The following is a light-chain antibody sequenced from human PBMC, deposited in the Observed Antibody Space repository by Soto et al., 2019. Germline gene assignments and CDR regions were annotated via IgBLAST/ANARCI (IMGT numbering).Light chain of an antibody. CDR2: DVN. CDR1: SSDIGAYNF. Sequence: QSVLTQPASVSGSPGQSITISCTGTSSDIGAYNFVSWYQQHPGKAPKLMLYDVNIRPSGVSNRFSGSKSGNTASLTISGLQAEDDADYYCTSGTTSTTMIFGGGTKVTVL. V-gene: IGLV2-14*03. J-gene: IGLJ2*01. CDR3: TSGTTSTTMI.